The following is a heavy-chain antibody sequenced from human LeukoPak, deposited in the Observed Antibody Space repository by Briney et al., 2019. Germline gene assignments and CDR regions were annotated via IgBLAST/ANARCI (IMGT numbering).Heavy chain of an antibody. D-gene: IGHD2-21*01. CDR2: ISYGGST. CDR1: GGSISGNSNY. J-gene: IGHJ4*02. CDR3: ARQALWFFDH. Sequence: PSETLSLTCTVSGGSISGNSNYWAWIRQPQGRGLEWIGSISYGGSTYYSPSLESRVTISVDTSKNQFSLKLSSVTAADTAVYYCARQALWFFDHWGQGTLVTVSS. V-gene: IGHV4-39*01.